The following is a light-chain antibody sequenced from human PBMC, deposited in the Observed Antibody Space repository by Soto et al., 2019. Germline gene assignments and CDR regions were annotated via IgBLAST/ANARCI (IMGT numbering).Light chain of an antibody. CDR2: ATS. V-gene: IGKV3-20*01. Sequence: LTQSPGTLSLSPGERAILSCRASQSLSNRYLAWYQQMPGRAPRLLIHATSSRAADIPDRFSGSGSRSDFTLTINTLEPEDFGVDYGDHYDYSPPFPFGPGT. CDR3: DHYDYSPPFP. J-gene: IGKJ3*01. CDR1: QSLSNRY.